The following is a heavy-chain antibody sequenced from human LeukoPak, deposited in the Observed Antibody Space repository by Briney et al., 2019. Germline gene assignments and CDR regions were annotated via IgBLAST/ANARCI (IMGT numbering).Heavy chain of an antibody. CDR2: IWYDGSNK. J-gene: IGHJ4*02. V-gene: IGHV3-33*06. Sequence: PGRSLRLSCAASGFTFSSYGMHWVRQAPGKGLEWVAVIWYDGSNKYYADYVKGRFTISRDNSKNTLYLQMNSLRGEDTAVYYCAKEGESVVLPASGFDYWGQGTLVTVSS. CDR3: AKEGESVVLPASGFDY. D-gene: IGHD2-2*01. CDR1: GFTFSSYG.